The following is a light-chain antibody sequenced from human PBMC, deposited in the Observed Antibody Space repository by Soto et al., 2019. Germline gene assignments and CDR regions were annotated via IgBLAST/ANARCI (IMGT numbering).Light chain of an antibody. CDR1: QTVSSK. J-gene: IGKJ1*01. V-gene: IGKV3-15*01. Sequence: VVMTQSPGPLSVSPGERATLSCRASQTVSSKLAWFQQKPGQVPRLLIHSASTRATGVPARFSGSGSGTEFTLTISSLQSEDSAVYYCQQYNKWPRTFGQGTKVDIK. CDR3: QQYNKWPRT. CDR2: SAS.